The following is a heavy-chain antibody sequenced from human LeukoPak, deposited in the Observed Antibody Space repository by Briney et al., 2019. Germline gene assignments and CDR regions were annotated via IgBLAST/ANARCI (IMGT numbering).Heavy chain of an antibody. CDR3: ARERGGDYSDAFDI. D-gene: IGHD4-11*01. CDR2: IFYSGST. J-gene: IGHJ3*02. CDR1: GDPISSYY. V-gene: IGHV4-59*01. Sequence: SETLSLTCTVSGDPISSYYWSWIRQPPGQGLEWIGYIFYSGSTSYNPSLKSRVTISIDTSKNQFSLKLSSVTAADTAVYYCARERGGDYSDAFDIWGQGTMVTVS.